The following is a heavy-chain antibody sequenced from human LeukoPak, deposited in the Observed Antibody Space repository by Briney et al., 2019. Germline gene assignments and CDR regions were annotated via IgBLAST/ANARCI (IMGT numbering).Heavy chain of an antibody. J-gene: IGHJ4*02. CDR3: TTDRSGYEFDY. D-gene: IGHD5-12*01. Sequence: GGSLRLSCAASGFTFSNAWMSWVRQAPGKGLEWVGRIKSKTDGGTTDYAAPVKGRFTISRDDSKNTLCLQMNSLKTEDTAVYYCTTDRSGYEFDYWGQGTLVTVSS. CDR2: IKSKTDGGTT. CDR1: GFTFSNAW. V-gene: IGHV3-15*01.